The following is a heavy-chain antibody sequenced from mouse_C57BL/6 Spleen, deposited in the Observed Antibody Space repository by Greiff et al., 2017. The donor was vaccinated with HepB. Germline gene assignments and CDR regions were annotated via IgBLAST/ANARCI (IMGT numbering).Heavy chain of an antibody. V-gene: IGHV5-17*01. J-gene: IGHJ4*01. Sequence: EVQLVESGGGLVKPGGSLKLSCAASGFTFSDYGMHWVRQAPEKGLEWVAYISSGSSTIYYADTVKGRFTISRDNAKNTLFLQMTSLRSEDTAMYYCAKARDYGSSYGAMDYWGQGTSVTVSS. CDR2: ISSGSSTI. CDR1: GFTFSDYG. CDR3: AKARDYGSSYGAMDY. D-gene: IGHD1-1*01.